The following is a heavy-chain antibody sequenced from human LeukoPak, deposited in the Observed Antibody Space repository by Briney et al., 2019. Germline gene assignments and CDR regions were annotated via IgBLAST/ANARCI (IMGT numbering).Heavy chain of an antibody. CDR2: ISSNGGST. J-gene: IGHJ4*02. Sequence: GGSLRLSRAASGFTFSSYAMHWVRQAPGRGLEYVSAISSNGGSTYYANSVKGRFTISRDNSKNTLYLQMGSLRAEDTAVYYCARVQRSYDFWSGYRDYWGQGTLVTVSS. V-gene: IGHV3-64*01. CDR1: GFTFSSYA. CDR3: ARVQRSYDFWSGYRDY. D-gene: IGHD3-3*01.